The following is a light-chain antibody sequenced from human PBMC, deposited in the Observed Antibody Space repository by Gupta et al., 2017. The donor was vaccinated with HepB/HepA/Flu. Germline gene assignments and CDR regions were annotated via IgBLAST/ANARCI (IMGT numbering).Light chain of an antibody. V-gene: IGKV3-20*01. CDR2: GAS. CDR1: QSVYSDY. CDR3: QKCATSPLT. J-gene: IGKJ3*01. Sequence: ELVLTQSPGTLSLSPGERATPSCRASQSVYSDYLAWYLKRPGQSPRLLIYGASSRATGIPDRFSGSGSGTDFTLTITRLEPEDFAVYYCQKCATSPLTFGPGTKLDIK.